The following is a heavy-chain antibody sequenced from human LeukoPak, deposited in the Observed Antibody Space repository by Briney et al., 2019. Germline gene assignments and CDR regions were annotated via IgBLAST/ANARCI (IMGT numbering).Heavy chain of an antibody. D-gene: IGHD3-22*01. J-gene: IGHJ3*02. V-gene: IGHV4-38-2*02. CDR2: FYHGGST. Sequence: SETLSLTCTVSGYSISTGYYWDWIRQPPGKGLEWIGTFYHGGSTYYNPSLKSRVTISVDTSKNQFSLKLSSVTAADTAVYYCAQIHTYYYDSSGLTPSGAFDIWGQGTMVTVSS. CDR1: GYSISTGYY. CDR3: AQIHTYYYDSSGLTPSGAFDI.